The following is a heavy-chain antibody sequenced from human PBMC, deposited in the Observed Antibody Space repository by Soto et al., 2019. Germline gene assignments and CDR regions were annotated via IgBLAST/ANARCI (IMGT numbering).Heavy chain of an antibody. CDR1: GFTFSSYA. D-gene: IGHD2-21*01. CDR2: ISGSGSAT. CDR3: AKVAHGGDCYAY. V-gene: IGHV3-23*01. Sequence: EVQLLESGGGLVQPGGSLRLSCAASGFTFSSYAMTWVRQAPGKGLEWVSLISGSGSATYYADSMKGRFTISRDNSKNPLYLQMNSLRAEDTALYYCAKVAHGGDCYAYWGQGTLVTVSS. J-gene: IGHJ4*02.